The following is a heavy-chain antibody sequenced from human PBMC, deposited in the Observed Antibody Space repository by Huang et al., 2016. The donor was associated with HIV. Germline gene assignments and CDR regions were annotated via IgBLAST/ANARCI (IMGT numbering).Heavy chain of an antibody. CDR2: MNPKSGNT. CDR1: GFNFNNYD. Sequence: QVQLVQSGAEVKKPGASVKVSCKASGFNFNNYDFNWVRQASGQGLEGMGWMNPKSGNTGYAHKCQGRVTITRNTSITTAYMELRSLRSEDTAVYYCARARGFLYDSTGYYSRYYFDSWGQGTLVTISS. D-gene: IGHD3-22*01. J-gene: IGHJ4*02. V-gene: IGHV1-8*03. CDR3: ARARGFLYDSTGYYSRYYFDS.